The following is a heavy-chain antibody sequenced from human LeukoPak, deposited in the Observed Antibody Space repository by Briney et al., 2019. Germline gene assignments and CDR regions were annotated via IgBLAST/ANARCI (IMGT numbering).Heavy chain of an antibody. CDR3: AGGWRWFHY. D-gene: IGHD3-10*01. Sequence: GGSLRLSCAASGFTFRSYWLHWVRQAPGKGVVWVSRINSDGSSTSYADSVKGRFTISRDNAKNTLYLQMNSLRAEDTAVYYCAGGWRWFHYWGQGTLVTVSS. V-gene: IGHV3-74*01. CDR2: INSDGSST. CDR1: GFTFRSYW. J-gene: IGHJ4*02.